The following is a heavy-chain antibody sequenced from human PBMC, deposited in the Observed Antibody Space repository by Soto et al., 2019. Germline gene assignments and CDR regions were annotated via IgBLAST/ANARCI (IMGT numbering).Heavy chain of an antibody. D-gene: IGHD4-17*01. J-gene: IGHJ4*02. CDR1: GDSISSNGYY. Sequence: LSLTCTVSGDSISSNGYYWSWIRQHPGKGLEWIGYIHYSGSTYYNPSLKSRVTISLDTSKNQSSLKLSSVTAADTAVYYCARAPDYGSLFDYWGQGTLVTVSS. V-gene: IGHV4-31*03. CDR2: IHYSGST. CDR3: ARAPDYGSLFDY.